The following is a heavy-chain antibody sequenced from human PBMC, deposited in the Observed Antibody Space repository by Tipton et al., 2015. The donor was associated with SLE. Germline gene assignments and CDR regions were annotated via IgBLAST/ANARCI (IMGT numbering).Heavy chain of an antibody. V-gene: IGHV4-34*01. Sequence: TLSLTCAVYGGSFSAYYWSWIRQPPGKGLEWIGEINQSGSTNYNPSLKSRVTISVDTSKNQFSLKLSSVTAADTAVYYCARESGIAARPLPSYYYYYMDVWGKGTTVTVSS. CDR3: ARESGIAARPLPSYYYYYMDV. D-gene: IGHD6-6*01. CDR2: INQSGST. CDR1: GGSFSAYY. J-gene: IGHJ6*03.